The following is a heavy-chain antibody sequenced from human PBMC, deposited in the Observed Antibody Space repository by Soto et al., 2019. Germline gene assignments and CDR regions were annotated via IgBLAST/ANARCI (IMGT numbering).Heavy chain of an antibody. D-gene: IGHD5-12*01. CDR3: AGKIVATISSCGY. CDR1: GESFSGYY. Sequence: QVQLQQWGGGLLKPSETLSLTCAVYGESFSGYYWSWIRQPPGKGLERIGEINHSGSTNYNPSLTSRVTMSVDTSKNQYPRKLSSVTAADTVMYYCAGKIVATISSCGYGAQGPLVTFSS. J-gene: IGHJ4*02. V-gene: IGHV4-34*02. CDR2: INHSGST.